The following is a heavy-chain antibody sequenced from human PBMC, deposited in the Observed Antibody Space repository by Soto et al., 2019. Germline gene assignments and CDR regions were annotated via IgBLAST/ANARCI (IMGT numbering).Heavy chain of an antibody. V-gene: IGHV1-3*01. CDR3: ARDLAYYDFWSGYYTRGMDV. CDR1: GYTFTSYG. Sequence: ASVKVSCKASGYTFTSYGMNWVRQAPGQRLEWMGWINAGNGNTKYSRKFQGRVTITRDTSASTAYMELSSLRSEDTAVYYCARDLAYYDFWSGYYTRGMDVWGQGTTVTVSS. D-gene: IGHD3-3*01. J-gene: IGHJ6*02. CDR2: INAGNGNT.